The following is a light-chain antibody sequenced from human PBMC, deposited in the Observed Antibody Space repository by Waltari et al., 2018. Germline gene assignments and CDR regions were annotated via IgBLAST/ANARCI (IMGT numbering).Light chain of an antibody. CDR1: QSISSW. CDR3: QQYET. Sequence: DIQMTQSPSTLSASVGDRVTITCRASQSISSWLAWYQQKPGKAPKLLIYKASSLESGVPSRFSGSGSGTEFNLTISSLQPDDFATYYCQQYETFGQGTKLEIK. J-gene: IGKJ2*01. V-gene: IGKV1-5*03. CDR2: KAS.